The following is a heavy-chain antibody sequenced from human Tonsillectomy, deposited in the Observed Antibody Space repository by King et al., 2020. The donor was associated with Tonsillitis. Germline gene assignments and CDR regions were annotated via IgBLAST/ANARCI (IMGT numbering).Heavy chain of an antibody. CDR3: ARDVIITGDWYFDL. Sequence: VQLVESGGGLEQPGGSLRLSCAASGFTFSSYDMNWVRQAPGKGLEWVSYISRSSSRIYYADSVKGRFTISRDNAKNSLYLQMNSLRAEDTAVYYCARDVIITGDWYFDLWGPGTLVSVSS. J-gene: IGHJ2*01. V-gene: IGHV3-48*01. CDR1: GFTFSSYD. CDR2: ISRSSSRI. D-gene: IGHD3-16*01.